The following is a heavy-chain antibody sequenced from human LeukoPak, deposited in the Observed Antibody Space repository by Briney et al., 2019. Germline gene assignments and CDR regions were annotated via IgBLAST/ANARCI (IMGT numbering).Heavy chain of an antibody. Sequence: ASVKVSCKASGYTFTSYYMHWVRQAPGQGLEWMGIINPSGGSTSYAQKFQGRVTMTRDTSTSTAYMELSSLRSEDTAVYYCARDHSGYDRNDAFDIWGQGTMVTVSS. J-gene: IGHJ3*02. CDR2: INPSGGST. CDR3: ARDHSGYDRNDAFDI. D-gene: IGHD5-12*01. CDR1: GYTFTSYY. V-gene: IGHV1-46*01.